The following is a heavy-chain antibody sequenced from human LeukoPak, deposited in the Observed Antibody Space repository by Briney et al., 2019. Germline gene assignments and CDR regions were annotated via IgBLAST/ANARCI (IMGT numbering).Heavy chain of an antibody. D-gene: IGHD2/OR15-2a*01. CDR2: MNPNSGNK. Sequence: ASVKVSCKASGYTFTSYDINWVRQATGQGGEWMGWMNPNSGNKGYAQKFQGRVTMTRNTSISTAYKELSRLRSEATADYYCARLGERMDYWGQGTLVTVSS. CDR1: GYTFTSYD. V-gene: IGHV1-8*01. J-gene: IGHJ4*02. CDR3: ARLGERMDY.